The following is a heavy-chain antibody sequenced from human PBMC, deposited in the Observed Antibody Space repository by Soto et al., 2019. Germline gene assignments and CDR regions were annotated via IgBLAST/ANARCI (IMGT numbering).Heavy chain of an antibody. V-gene: IGHV1-69*13. D-gene: IGHD6-13*01. CDR2: IIPIFGTA. CDR1: GGTFSSYA. Sequence: SVKVSCKASGGTFSSYAISWVRQAPGQGLEWMGGIIPIFGTANYAQKFQGRVTITADESTSTAYMELSSLRSEDTAVYYCARKLAGTVSGYLQHWGQGTLVTVYS. CDR3: ARKLAGTVSGYLQH. J-gene: IGHJ1*01.